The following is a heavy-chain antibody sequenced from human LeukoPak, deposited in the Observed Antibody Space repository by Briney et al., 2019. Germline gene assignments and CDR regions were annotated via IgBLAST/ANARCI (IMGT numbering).Heavy chain of an antibody. Sequence: GGSLRLSCAASGFTFSSYAMSWVRQAPGKGLEWVSAISGSGGSTYYADSVKGRFTISRDNSKNTLYLQMNSLRAEDTAVYYCAKARTGSYLILSGYWGQGTLVTVSS. CDR1: GFTFSSYA. D-gene: IGHD1-26*01. J-gene: IGHJ4*02. CDR3: AKARTGSYLILSGY. CDR2: ISGSGGST. V-gene: IGHV3-23*01.